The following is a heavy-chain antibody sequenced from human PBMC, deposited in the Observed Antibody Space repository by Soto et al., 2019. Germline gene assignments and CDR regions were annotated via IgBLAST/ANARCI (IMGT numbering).Heavy chain of an antibody. CDR2: IWYDGSNK. CDR1: GFTFSSYG. J-gene: IGHJ6*02. Sequence: QAGGSLRLSYAASGFTFSSYGMHWVRQAPGKGLEWVAVIWYDGSNKYYADSVKGRFTISRDNSKNTLYLQMNSLRAEDTAVYYCARDSGLIAVAGRYYYYYGMDVWGQGTTVTVSS. D-gene: IGHD6-19*01. CDR3: ARDSGLIAVAGRYYYYYGMDV. V-gene: IGHV3-33*01.